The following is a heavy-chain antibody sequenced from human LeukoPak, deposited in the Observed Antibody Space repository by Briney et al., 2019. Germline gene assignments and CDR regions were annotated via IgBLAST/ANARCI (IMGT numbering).Heavy chain of an antibody. CDR2: ISGSGGST. D-gene: IGHD3-9*01. V-gene: IGHV3-23*01. Sequence: GGSLRLSCATSGFTFSSYAMSWVRQAPGKGREWVSAISGSGGSTYYADSVKGRFTISRDNSKNTLYLQMNSLRAEDTAVYYCAKDGGSEWLTYYDILTGYYKGPEYFDYWGQGTLVTVSS. CDR1: GFTFSSYA. J-gene: IGHJ4*02. CDR3: AKDGGSEWLTYYDILTGYYKGPEYFDY.